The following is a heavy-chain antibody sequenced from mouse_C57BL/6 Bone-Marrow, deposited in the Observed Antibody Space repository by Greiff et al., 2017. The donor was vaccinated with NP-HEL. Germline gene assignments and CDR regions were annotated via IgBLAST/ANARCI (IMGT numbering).Heavy chain of an antibody. Sequence: EVNLVESGGDLVKPGGSLKLSCAASGFTFSSYGMSWVRQTPDKRLEWVATISSGGSYTYYPDSVKGRFTISRDNAKNTLYLQMSSLKSEDTAMYYCARRGKGGFAYWGQGTLVTVSA. D-gene: IGHD4-1*01. CDR1: GFTFSSYG. CDR2: ISSGGSYT. CDR3: ARRGKGGFAY. J-gene: IGHJ3*01. V-gene: IGHV5-6*02.